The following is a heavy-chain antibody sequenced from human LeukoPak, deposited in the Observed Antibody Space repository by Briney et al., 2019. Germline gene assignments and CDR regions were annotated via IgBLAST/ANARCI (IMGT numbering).Heavy chain of an antibody. D-gene: IGHD3-22*01. J-gene: IGHJ5*02. Sequence: PGGALRLSCAASGFTFSSYSMNWVRQAPGKGLEWVSSISSSSSYIYYAGSVKGRFTISRDNAKNSLYLQMNSLRAEDTAVYYCAKYPDYYDSPGWFDPWGQGTLVTVSS. CDR3: AKYPDYYDSPGWFDP. CDR1: GFTFSSYS. CDR2: ISSSSSYI. V-gene: IGHV3-21*04.